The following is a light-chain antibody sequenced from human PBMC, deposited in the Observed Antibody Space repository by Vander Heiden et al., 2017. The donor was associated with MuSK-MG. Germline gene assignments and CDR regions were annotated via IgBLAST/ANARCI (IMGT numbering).Light chain of an antibody. J-gene: IGKJ2*01. V-gene: IGKV3-15*01. CDR3: QQYNNWPPMYT. CDR1: QSVSSN. CDR2: GAS. Sequence: IVMTQSPATLSVSPGERATLSCRASQSVSSNLAWYQQKPGQAPRLLIYGASTRATGIPARFSGSGSGTEFTRTISSLQSEDFAVYYGQQYNNWPPMYTFGQGTKLEIK.